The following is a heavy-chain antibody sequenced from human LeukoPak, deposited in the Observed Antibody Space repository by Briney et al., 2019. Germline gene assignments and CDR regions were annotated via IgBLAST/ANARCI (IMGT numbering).Heavy chain of an antibody. CDR3: ARGPGNYYFDY. D-gene: IGHD1-1*01. CDR1: GFTFTSYA. V-gene: IGHV3-74*01. CDR2: FISDGSYT. J-gene: IGHJ4*02. Sequence: GGSLRLSCAASGFTFTSYAMSWVRQAPGKGLVWVSRFISDGSYTTYADSVKGRFTISRDNAKNTLYLQMNILRAEDTAVYYCARGPGNYYFDYWGQGTLVTVSS.